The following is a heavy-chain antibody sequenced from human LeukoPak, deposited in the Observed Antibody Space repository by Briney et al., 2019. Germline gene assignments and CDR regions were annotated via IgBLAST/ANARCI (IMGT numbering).Heavy chain of an antibody. CDR2: TFYRSKWYN. D-gene: IGHD3-10*01. V-gene: IGHV6-1*01. Sequence: SQNLSLTCAISGDSVSSNSVGWNWIRQSPSRGLEWLGRTFYRSKWYNNYAVSVKSRIIINPDTSKNQFSLQLNSVTPEDTVVYYCARGNTMVRGALQSEYFQHWGQGTLVTVSS. J-gene: IGHJ1*01. CDR3: ARGNTMVRGALQSEYFQH. CDR1: GDSVSSNSVG.